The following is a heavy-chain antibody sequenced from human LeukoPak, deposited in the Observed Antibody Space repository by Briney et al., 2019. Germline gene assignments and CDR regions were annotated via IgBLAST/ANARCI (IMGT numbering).Heavy chain of an antibody. V-gene: IGHV1-18*01. CDR1: GYTFTYYV. D-gene: IGHD2-2*01. J-gene: IGHJ4*02. CDR2: INAYNGNT. Sequence: ASVKVSCKTSGYTFTYYVISWVRQAPGQGLEWMGWINAYNGNTNDAQKFQGRVTMTTDTSTSTAYMELRSLRSDDTAVYYCARDGGYCSSTSCYFLIDYWGQGTLVTVSS. CDR3: ARDGGYCSSTSCYFLIDY.